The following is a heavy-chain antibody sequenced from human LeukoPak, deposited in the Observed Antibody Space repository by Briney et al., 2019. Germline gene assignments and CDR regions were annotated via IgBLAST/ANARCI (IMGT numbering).Heavy chain of an antibody. CDR3: AGSLYGDYVISRYYYMDV. CDR2: IYYSGST. D-gene: IGHD4-17*01. CDR1: ADSISSYS. J-gene: IGHJ6*03. Sequence: SETLSLTCSISADSISSYSWNWIRQPPGKGLEWIGSIYYSGSTNYNPSLKSRVTISEDTSNKQFSLRLSSVTAADTAVYYCAGSLYGDYVISRYYYMDVWGKGTTVTVSS. V-gene: IGHV4-59*01.